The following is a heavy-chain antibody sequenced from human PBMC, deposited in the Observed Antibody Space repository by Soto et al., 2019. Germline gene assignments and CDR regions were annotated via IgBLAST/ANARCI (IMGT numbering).Heavy chain of an antibody. CDR1: GFTFSRYW. CDR3: ARGGN. CDR2: IKEDGSEH. Sequence: EVQLVESGGGLVQPGGSLRLSCEVSGFTFSRYWMSWVRQAPGKGLEWVANIKEDGSEHYYVDSVKGRFTISRDNAKNSLYLQMNSLRDEDTDVYYCARGGNWGQGTLVTVSS. V-gene: IGHV3-7*05. D-gene: IGHD3-16*01. J-gene: IGHJ4*02.